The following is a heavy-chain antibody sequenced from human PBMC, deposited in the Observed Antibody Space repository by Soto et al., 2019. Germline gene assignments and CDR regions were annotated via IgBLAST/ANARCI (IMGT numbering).Heavy chain of an antibody. CDR2: VVPLFGTP. CDR1: GGSFSMYA. D-gene: IGHD5-12*01. CDR3: ARGVDVMAKYER. V-gene: IGHV1-69*01. Sequence: QVQLVQSGAEVKEPGSSVKVSCKTSGGSFSMYAISWVRQAPGQGLEWLGGVVPLFGTPNYAQKFLDRVTITADDSQSTVYMELGSLKSDDTAVYFCARGVDVMAKYERWGQGSLVTVSS. J-gene: IGHJ1*01.